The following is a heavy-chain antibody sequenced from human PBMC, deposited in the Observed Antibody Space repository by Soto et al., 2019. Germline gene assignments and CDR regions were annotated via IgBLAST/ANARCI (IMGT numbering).Heavy chain of an antibody. V-gene: IGHV4-34*01. J-gene: IGHJ6*02. D-gene: IGHD3-9*01. CDR3: ARGPLYYDILTGYPSYCYYGMDV. CDR2: INHSGST. CDR1: GGSFSGYY. Sequence: SETLYLTCAVYGGSFSGYYWSWIRQPPGKGLEWIGEINHSGSTNYNPSLKSRVTISVDTSKNQFSLKLSSVTAADTAAYYCARGPLYYDILTGYPSYCYYGMDVWGQGTTLTVPS.